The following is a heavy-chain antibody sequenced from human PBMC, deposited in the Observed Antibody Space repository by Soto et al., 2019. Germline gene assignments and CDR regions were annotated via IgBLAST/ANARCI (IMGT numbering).Heavy chain of an antibody. Sequence: QVQLQQSGPGLVNPSGTLSLTCAVSGGSISSGNWWSWVRQPPGKGLEWIGEISQSGNTNYSPSLRSRVTISLDKCKSQFSLKLSSVTAADTAVYYCARAGGCSSASCDLDYWGQGTLVTVSS. CDR2: ISQSGNT. D-gene: IGHD2-2*01. CDR3: ARAGGCSSASCDLDY. CDR1: GGSISSGNW. J-gene: IGHJ4*02. V-gene: IGHV4-4*02.